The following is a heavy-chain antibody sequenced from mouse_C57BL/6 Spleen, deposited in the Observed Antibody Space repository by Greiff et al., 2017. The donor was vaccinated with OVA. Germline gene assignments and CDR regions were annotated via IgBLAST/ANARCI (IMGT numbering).Heavy chain of an antibody. J-gene: IGHJ2*01. D-gene: IGHD4-1*01. CDR1: GYAFTNYL. CDR2: INPGSGGT. CDR3: ARSGTGTRFDY. Sequence: VKLQESGAELVRPGTSVKVSCKASGYAFTNYLIEWVKQRPGQGLEWIGVINPGSGGTNYNEKFKGKATLTADKSSSTAYMQLSSLTSEDSAVYFCARSGTGTRFDYWGQGTTLTVSS. V-gene: IGHV1-54*01.